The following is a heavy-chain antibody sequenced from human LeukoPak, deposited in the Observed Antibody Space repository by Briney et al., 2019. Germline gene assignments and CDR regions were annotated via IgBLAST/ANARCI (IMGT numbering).Heavy chain of an antibody. CDR1: GFTFSTYG. J-gene: IGHJ4*02. Sequence: GGSLRLSCAASGFTFSTYGMHWVRQAPGKGLEWVAVIWYDGSNKYYADSVKGRFTISRDNSKNTLYLQMNSLRAEDTAVYYCARDLYGDSASFDYWGQGTLVTVSS. CDR3: ARDLYGDSASFDY. D-gene: IGHD4-17*01. V-gene: IGHV3-33*01. CDR2: IWYDGSNK.